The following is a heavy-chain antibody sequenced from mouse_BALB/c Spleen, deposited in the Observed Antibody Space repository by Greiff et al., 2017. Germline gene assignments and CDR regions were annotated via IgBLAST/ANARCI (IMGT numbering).Heavy chain of an antibody. CDR3: TISYYGSSHFAY. Sequence: QVQLQQSGPQLVRPGASVKISCKASGYSFTSYWMHWVKLRPGQGFEWIGEINPSNGGTNYNEKFKRKATLTVDKSSSTAYMQLSSLTSEDSAVYYCTISYYGSSHFAYWGQGTLVTVSA. CDR2: INPSNGGT. J-gene: IGHJ3*01. V-gene: IGHV1S16*01. D-gene: IGHD1-1*01. CDR1: GYSFTSYW.